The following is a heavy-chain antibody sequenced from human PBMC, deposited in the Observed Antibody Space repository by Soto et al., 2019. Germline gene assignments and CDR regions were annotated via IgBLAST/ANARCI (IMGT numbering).Heavy chain of an antibody. J-gene: IGHJ3*02. CDR3: AGVYGDFAFDAFDI. V-gene: IGHV3-53*01. CDR2: IYSAGDT. Sequence: EVQLVESGGGLIQSGGSLRLSCAASGFTVSRNFMSWVHQAPGKGLEWVSLIYSAGDTSYADSVKGRFIISRDTSKNTLYLQMNSLRAEDTAIYYCAGVYGDFAFDAFDIWGQGTMVTVSS. D-gene: IGHD4-17*01. CDR1: GFTVSRNF.